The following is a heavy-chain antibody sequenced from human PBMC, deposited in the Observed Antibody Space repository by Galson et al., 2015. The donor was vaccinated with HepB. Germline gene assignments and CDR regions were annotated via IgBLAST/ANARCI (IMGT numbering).Heavy chain of an antibody. V-gene: IGHV3-21*01. CDR3: ARFYGSGLNYYYYYGMDV. D-gene: IGHD3-10*01. CDR1: GFTFSSYS. CDR2: ISSSSSYI. Sequence: SLRLSCAASGFTFSSYSMNWVRQAPGKGLEWVSSISSSSSYIYYADSVKGRFTISRDNAKNSLYLQMNSLRAEDTAVYYCARFYGSGLNYYYYYGMDVWGQGTTVTVSS. J-gene: IGHJ6*02.